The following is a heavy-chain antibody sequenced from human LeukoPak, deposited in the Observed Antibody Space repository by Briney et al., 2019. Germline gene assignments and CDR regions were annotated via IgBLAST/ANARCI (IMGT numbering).Heavy chain of an antibody. CDR3: ARAQMYYDFWSPPPNWFDP. Sequence: PSETLSLTCTVSGGSISSYYWSWIRQPPGKGLEWMGYIYYSGSTNYNPSLKSRVTISVDTSKNQFSLKLSSVTAADTAVYYCARAQMYYDFWSPPPNWFDPWGQGTLVTVSS. V-gene: IGHV4-59*01. D-gene: IGHD3-3*01. CDR1: GGSISSYY. CDR2: IYYSGST. J-gene: IGHJ5*02.